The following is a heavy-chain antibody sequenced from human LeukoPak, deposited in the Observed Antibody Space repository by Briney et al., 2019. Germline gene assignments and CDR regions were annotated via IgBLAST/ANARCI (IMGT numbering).Heavy chain of an antibody. Sequence: GGSLRLSCAASGFTFSNFAMNWVRQAPGKGLEWISPITRYTGYMFYADSVKGRFTISRDNAMNSLFLQMTNLRAEDTAVYYCARHGDNSYSFDHWGQGVLVTVSS. J-gene: IGHJ4*02. V-gene: IGHV3-21*06. CDR1: GFTFSNFA. D-gene: IGHD5-24*01. CDR3: ARHGDNSYSFDH. CDR2: ITRYTGYM.